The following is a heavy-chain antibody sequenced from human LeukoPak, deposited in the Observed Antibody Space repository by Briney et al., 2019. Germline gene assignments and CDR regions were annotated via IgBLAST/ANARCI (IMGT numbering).Heavy chain of an antibody. J-gene: IGHJ4*02. V-gene: IGHV4-61*01. CDR2: THYSGST. Sequence: SETLSLTCTVSGGSVSSGSYYWSWIRQPPGKGLEWIGYTHYSGSTKYNPSLNCRVTISLDTSKNQFSLKLNSVTAADTAVYYCARRDSSSWYDDYWGQGTLVTVSS. CDR3: ARRDSSSWYDDY. CDR1: GGSVSSGSYY. D-gene: IGHD6-13*01.